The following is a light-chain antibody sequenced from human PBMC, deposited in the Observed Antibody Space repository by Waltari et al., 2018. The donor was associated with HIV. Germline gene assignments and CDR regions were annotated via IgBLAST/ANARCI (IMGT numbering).Light chain of an antibody. CDR1: QSLLYSSNDKNY. CDR3: QQYYSFPVT. Sequence: DVVMTQSPKYLAVSLGERATINCKSSQSLLYSSNDKNYLAWYQQKSGQPPKLLIYWASTRESGVPERFSGSGSGTDFTLTISSLRAEDVAIYFCQQYYSFPVTFDQGTKVEIK. CDR2: WAS. V-gene: IGKV4-1*01. J-gene: IGKJ1*01.